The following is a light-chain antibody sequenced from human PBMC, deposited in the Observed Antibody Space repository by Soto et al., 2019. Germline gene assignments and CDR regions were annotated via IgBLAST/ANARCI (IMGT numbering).Light chain of an antibody. Sequence: IQMTQSPSTLPASVGARVTITCRASQSISSWLAWYQQKPGKAPKLLIYDASSLESGVPSRFSGSGSGTEFTLTISSLQPDDFATYYCQQYNSYSRTFGGGTKVDIK. J-gene: IGKJ4*01. CDR2: DAS. V-gene: IGKV1-5*01. CDR3: QQYNSYSRT. CDR1: QSISSW.